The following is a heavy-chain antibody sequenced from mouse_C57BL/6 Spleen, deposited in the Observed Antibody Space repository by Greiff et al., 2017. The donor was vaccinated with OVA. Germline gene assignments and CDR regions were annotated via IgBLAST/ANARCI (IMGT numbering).Heavy chain of an antibody. D-gene: IGHD4-1*01. CDR2: ISSGGDYI. CDR1: GFTFTSYA. V-gene: IGHV5-9-1*02. CDR3: TRALTGTLDY. Sequence: EVQLVESGEGLVKPGGSLTLSCAASGFTFTSYAMSWVRPTPEKRLEWVAYISSGGDYIYSADTVKGRFTISRDNARNTLYLQMSSLKSEGTAMYYCTRALTGTLDYWGQGTTLTVSS. J-gene: IGHJ2*01.